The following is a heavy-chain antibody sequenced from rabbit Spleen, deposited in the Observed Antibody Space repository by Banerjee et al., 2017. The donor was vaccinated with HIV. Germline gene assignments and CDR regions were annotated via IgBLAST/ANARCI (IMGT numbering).Heavy chain of an antibody. D-gene: IGHD8-1*01. J-gene: IGHJ6*01. CDR1: GFSFNSGYD. CDR3: ARDSGSSFSSYGMDL. Sequence: QSLEESGGGLVKPGASLTLTCKASGFSFNSGYDMCWVRQAPGKGLEWIGFIYTGNGKNYYASWAKGRFTISKTSSTTVTLQVTSLTAADTATYFCARDSGSSFSSYGMDLWGPGTLVTV. V-gene: IGHV1S40*01. CDR2: IYTGNGKN.